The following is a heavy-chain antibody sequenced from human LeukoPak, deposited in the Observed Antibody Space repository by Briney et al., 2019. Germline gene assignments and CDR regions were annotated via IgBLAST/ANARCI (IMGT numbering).Heavy chain of an antibody. V-gene: IGHV4-61*02. CDR3: AREVGVSDLSWFGELWRPNYNWFDP. J-gene: IGHJ5*02. Sequence: SETLSLTCTVSGGSISSGTFYWSWIRQPAGKGLEWIGRIYSSGSTNYNPSLKSRVTISVDTSKNQFSLKLSSVTAADTAVYYCAREVGVSDLSWFGELWRPNYNWFDPWGQGTLVTVSS. CDR1: GGSISSGTFY. D-gene: IGHD3-10*01. CDR2: IYSSGST.